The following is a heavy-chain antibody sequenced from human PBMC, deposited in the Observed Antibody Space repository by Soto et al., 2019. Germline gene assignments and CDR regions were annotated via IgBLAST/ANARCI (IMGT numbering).Heavy chain of an antibody. CDR1: GGTFSSYT. CDR3: AREVDYYDSTYNWFDP. CDR2: IIPILGIA. Sequence: SVKVSCKASGGTFSSYTISWVRQAPGQGLEWMGRIIPILGIANYAQKFQGRVTITADKSTSTAYMELSSLRSEDTAVYYCAREVDYYDSTYNWFDPWGQGTLVTVSS. V-gene: IGHV1-69*04. J-gene: IGHJ5*02. D-gene: IGHD3-22*01.